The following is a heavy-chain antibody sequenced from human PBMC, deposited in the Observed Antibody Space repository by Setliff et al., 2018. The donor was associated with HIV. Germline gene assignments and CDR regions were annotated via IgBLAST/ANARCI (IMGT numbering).Heavy chain of an antibody. CDR1: GGTFSSYA. CDR2: IIPISGRT. CDR3: ARTSPLYSRTFDAFDI. V-gene: IGHV1-69*13. Sequence: EASVKVSCKASGGTFSSYAFSWVRQAPGQGLEWMGGIIPISGRTNYAQKFQGRVTITADGSTRTAYMELSSLRSEDTAVYFCARTSPLYSRTFDAFDIWGQGTMVTVSS. D-gene: IGHD6-13*01. J-gene: IGHJ3*02.